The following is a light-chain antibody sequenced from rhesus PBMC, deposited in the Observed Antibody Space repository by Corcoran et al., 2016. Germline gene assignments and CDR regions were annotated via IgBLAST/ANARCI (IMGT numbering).Light chain of an antibody. Sequence: DIVMTQTPLSLFVTPGEPASISCRSSPSLLHSNGYTYLHWYLEKPGQSPQLLWYEVSNRASGVPDRCSGIGSGTDFTLNLRRVEAGDVVVYYCEQTLQTPRTFGQVTKVEIK. CDR2: EVS. V-gene: IGKV2-78*01. CDR3: EQTLQTPRT. CDR1: PSLLHSNGYTY. J-gene: IGKJ1*01.